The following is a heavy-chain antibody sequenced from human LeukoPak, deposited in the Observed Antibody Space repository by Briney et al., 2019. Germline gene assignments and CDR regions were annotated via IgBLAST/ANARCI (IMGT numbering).Heavy chain of an antibody. D-gene: IGHD2-15*01. Sequence: SETLSLTCAVYGGSFSGYYWSWIRQPPGKGLEWIGEINHSGSTNYNPSLQSRATISVDTSKNQFSLRLNAVTAADTAVYYCARGPREADPGILGYSYYYCGMDVWGQGTTVTVSS. CDR2: INHSGST. CDR3: ARGPREADPGILGYSYYYCGMDV. V-gene: IGHV4-34*01. J-gene: IGHJ6*02. CDR1: GGSFSGYY.